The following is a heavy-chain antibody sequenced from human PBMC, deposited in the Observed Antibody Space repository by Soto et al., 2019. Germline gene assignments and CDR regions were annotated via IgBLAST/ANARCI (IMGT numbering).Heavy chain of an antibody. V-gene: IGHV4-31*03. J-gene: IGHJ6*02. CDR1: GDSISRNGYF. CDR2: IYYSGSS. Sequence: SETLYLNCTVSGDSISRNGYFWTWIRQHPGKGLEWIGYIYYSGSSYYNPSLKSRVIISVDTSKNQFSLNLTAVTAADTAVYYCARGTMLRGPGYYYAMDVWGQGTTVTVSS. D-gene: IGHD3-10*01. CDR3: ARGTMLRGPGYYYAMDV.